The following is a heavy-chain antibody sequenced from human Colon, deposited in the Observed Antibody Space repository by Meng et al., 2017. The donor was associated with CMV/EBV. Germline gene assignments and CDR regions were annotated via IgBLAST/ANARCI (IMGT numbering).Heavy chain of an antibody. CDR2: ISWDGGST. Sequence: GESLKISCAASGFTFSSYAMSWVRQAPGKGLEWVSAISWDGGSTYYADSVKGRFTISRDNSKNSLYLQMNSLRTEDTALYYCAKDFCSSTSCYSFDYWGQGTLVTVSS. J-gene: IGHJ4*02. CDR1: GFTFSSYA. D-gene: IGHD2-2*02. V-gene: IGHV3-43*02. CDR3: AKDFCSSTSCYSFDY.